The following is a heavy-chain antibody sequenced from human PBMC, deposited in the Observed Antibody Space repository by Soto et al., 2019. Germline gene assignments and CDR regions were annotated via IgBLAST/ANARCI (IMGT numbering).Heavy chain of an antibody. CDR1: GGSISSYY. CDR2: IYYSGST. Sequence: SETLSLTCTVSGGSISSYYWSWIRQPPGKGLEWIGYIYYSGSTNYNPSLKSRVTISVDTSKNQFYLKLSSVTAADTAVYYCARQIAAAGSLDWFDPWGQGTLVTVSS. J-gene: IGHJ5*02. D-gene: IGHD6-13*01. CDR3: ARQIAAAGSLDWFDP. V-gene: IGHV4-59*08.